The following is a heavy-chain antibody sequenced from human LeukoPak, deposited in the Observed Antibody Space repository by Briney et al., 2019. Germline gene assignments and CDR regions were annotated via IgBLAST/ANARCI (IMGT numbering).Heavy chain of an antibody. J-gene: IGHJ4*02. V-gene: IGHV4-4*07. Sequence: SETLSLPCTVSGRSIRSYYSRWIRQPAGKGLEWIGRIYTSGSTNYNPSLKSRVTMSVDTSKNQFSLKLSSVTAADTAVYYCAREVGGSIAVAGTRYWDYWGQGTLVTVSS. CDR3: AREVGGSIAVAGTRYWDY. CDR2: IYTSGST. D-gene: IGHD6-19*01. CDR1: GRSIRSYY.